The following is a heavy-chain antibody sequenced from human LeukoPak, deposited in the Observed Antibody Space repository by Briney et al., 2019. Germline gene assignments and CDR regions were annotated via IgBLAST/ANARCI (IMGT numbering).Heavy chain of an antibody. J-gene: IGHJ4*02. D-gene: IGHD5-24*01. V-gene: IGHV3-23*01. Sequence: PGGSLRLSCAASGFTFSSYAMSWVRQAPGRGLESVSTVSGSGGYTYYADSVKGRFTISRDNSKNTLYLQMSSLRAEDTAIYYCAKVTDGYNFFDYWGQGTLVTVSS. CDR2: VSGSGGYT. CDR3: AKVTDGYNFFDY. CDR1: GFTFSSYA.